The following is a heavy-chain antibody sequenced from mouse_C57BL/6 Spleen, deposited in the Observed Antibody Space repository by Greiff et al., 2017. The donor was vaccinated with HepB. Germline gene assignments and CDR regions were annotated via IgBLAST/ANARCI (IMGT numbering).Heavy chain of an antibody. J-gene: IGHJ2*01. CDR1: GFTFSSYA. CDR2: ISDGGSYT. V-gene: IGHV5-4*01. CDR3: ARGWGLRPYFDY. Sequence: EVQGVESGGGLVKPGGSLKLSCAASGFTFSSYAMSWVRQTPEKRLEWVATISDGGSYTYYPDNVKGRFTISRDNAKNNLYLQMSHLKSEDTAMYYCARGWGLRPYFDYWGQGTTLTVSS. D-gene: IGHD2-4*01.